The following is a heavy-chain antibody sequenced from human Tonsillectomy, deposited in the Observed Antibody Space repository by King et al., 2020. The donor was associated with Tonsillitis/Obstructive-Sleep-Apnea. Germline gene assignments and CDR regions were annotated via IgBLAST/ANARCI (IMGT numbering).Heavy chain of an antibody. D-gene: IGHD4-11*01. Sequence: HVQLQESGPGLVMPSQTLSLTCTVSDDSSSSRDYYWGWIRKHPGKGLEWIGCISHRGGPYYNPSLKSRLTISLETSQKQFFLELSSVTAADTAVYYCSRSTEYSNYEAYWGQGILVTVSS. CDR2: ISHRGGP. V-gene: IGHV4-31*03. CDR1: DDSSSSRDYY. J-gene: IGHJ4*02. CDR3: SRSTEYSNYEAY.